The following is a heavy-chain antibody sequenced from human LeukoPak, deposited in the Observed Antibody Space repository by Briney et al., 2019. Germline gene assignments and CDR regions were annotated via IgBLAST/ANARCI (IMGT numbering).Heavy chain of an antibody. CDR1: GFTFTSSA. J-gene: IGHJ5*02. Sequence: GASVKVSCKASGFTFTSSAMQWVRQARGQRLEWIGWIVVGSGNTNYAQKFQERVTITRDMSTSTAYMELSSLRSEDTAVYYCAASYMQWLAPGSSPRENWFDPWGPGILVTVSS. D-gene: IGHD6-19*01. CDR3: AASYMQWLAPGSSPRENWFDP. V-gene: IGHV1-58*02. CDR2: IVVGSGNT.